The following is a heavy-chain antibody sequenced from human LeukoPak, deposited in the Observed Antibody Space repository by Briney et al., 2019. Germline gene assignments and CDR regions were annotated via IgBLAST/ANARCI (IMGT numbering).Heavy chain of an antibody. V-gene: IGHV4-39*02. Sequence: PSETLSLTCTVSGGSISSTSYCWGWIRQPPGKGLEWIGSIYYSGSTYYNQSLKSRVTISLDTSKNQFSLQLNSVTPEDTAVYYCAKETAQLERRAPYIDYWGQGTLVTVSS. CDR3: AKETAQLERRAPYIDY. J-gene: IGHJ4*02. CDR1: GGSISSTSYC. CDR2: IYYSGST. D-gene: IGHD1-1*01.